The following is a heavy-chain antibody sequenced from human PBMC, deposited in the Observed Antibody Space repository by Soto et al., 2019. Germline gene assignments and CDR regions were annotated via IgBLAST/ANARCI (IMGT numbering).Heavy chain of an antibody. J-gene: IGHJ4*02. CDR2: ISGSGGST. CDR3: ASTPPPIVVGTTWGPYFDY. Sequence: PGGSLRLSCAASGFTFSSYAMSWVRQAPGKGLEWVSAISGSGGSTYYADSVKGRFTISRDNSKNTLYLQMNSLRAEDTAVYYCASTPPPIVVGTTWGPYFDYWGQGTLVTV. V-gene: IGHV3-23*01. D-gene: IGHD3-22*01. CDR1: GFTFSSYA.